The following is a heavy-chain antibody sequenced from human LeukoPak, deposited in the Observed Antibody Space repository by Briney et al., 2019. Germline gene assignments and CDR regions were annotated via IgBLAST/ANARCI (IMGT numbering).Heavy chain of an antibody. CDR1: GVSISSGGYY. J-gene: IGHJ4*02. Sequence: RPSQTLSLTCTVSGVSISSGGYYWSWIRQHPGKGLEWIGYIYYSGSTYYNPSLKSRVTISVDTSKNQFSLKLSSVTAADTAVYYCARVGSTTLLYYFDYWGQGTLVTVSS. CDR2: IYYSGST. CDR3: ARVGSTTLLYYFDY. V-gene: IGHV4-31*03. D-gene: IGHD2-2*01.